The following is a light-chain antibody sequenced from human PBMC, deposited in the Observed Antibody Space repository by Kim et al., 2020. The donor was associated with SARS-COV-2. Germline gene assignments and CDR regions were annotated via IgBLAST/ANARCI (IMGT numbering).Light chain of an antibody. J-gene: IGKJ5*01. Sequence: DIQLTQSPSSLSASVGDRVTITCRASQGIGGRLAWYQQKPGKAPNLLIYGATTLQSGVPSRFSGSGSGADFALTINSLQPEDFATYYCEQCITYPITFGPGTRLGIK. CDR3: EQCITYPIT. CDR2: GAT. CDR1: QGIGGR. V-gene: IGKV1-9*01.